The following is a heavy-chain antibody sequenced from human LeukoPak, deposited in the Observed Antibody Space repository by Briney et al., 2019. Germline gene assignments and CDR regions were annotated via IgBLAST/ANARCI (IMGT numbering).Heavy chain of an antibody. V-gene: IGHV3-11*01. CDR3: AKDLYYYGSGSSDY. CDR1: GFTFSDYH. CDR2: ISSSGSTI. J-gene: IGHJ4*02. Sequence: GGSLRLSCAASGFTFSDYHMSWIRQAPGKGLEWVSYISSSGSTIYYADSVKGRFTISRDNSKNTLYLQMNSLRAEDTAVYYCAKDLYYYGSGSSDYWGQGTLVTVSS. D-gene: IGHD3-10*01.